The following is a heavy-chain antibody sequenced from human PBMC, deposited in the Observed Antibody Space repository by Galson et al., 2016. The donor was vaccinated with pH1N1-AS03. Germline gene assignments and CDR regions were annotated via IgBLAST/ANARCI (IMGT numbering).Heavy chain of an antibody. CDR2: IDWDDDK. Sequence: PALVTPTQTLTLTCAISGFSLTTSGMCVNWIRQPPGKALEWLARIDWDDDKYFSTSLKTRLTISRDTSKNHVVLTLTNMGPEDTGTYYCARGISPYYYAMDVWGQGTTVTVSS. V-gene: IGHV2-70*11. CDR1: GFSLTTSGMC. D-gene: IGHD3-3*02. CDR3: ARGISPYYYAMDV. J-gene: IGHJ6*02.